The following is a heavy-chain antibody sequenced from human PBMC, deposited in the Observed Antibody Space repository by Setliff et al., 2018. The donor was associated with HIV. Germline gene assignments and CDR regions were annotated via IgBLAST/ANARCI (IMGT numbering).Heavy chain of an antibody. CDR3: AKHFLLWSNAFHI. V-gene: IGHV3-23*03. J-gene: IGHJ3*02. CDR2: IYTDDSNT. CDR1: GFTFSSFA. Sequence: GGSLRLSCAASGFTFSSFAMTWVRQAPGKGLEWVSIIYTDDSNTYYAESVKGRFTISRDNSKNTLYLQMNSLRAEDMAVYYCAKHFLLWSNAFHIWGQGTMVTVSS. D-gene: IGHD2-21*01.